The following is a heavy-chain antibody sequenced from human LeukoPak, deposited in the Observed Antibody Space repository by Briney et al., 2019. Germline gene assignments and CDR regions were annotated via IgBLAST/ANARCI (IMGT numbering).Heavy chain of an antibody. J-gene: IGHJ3*02. CDR3: ARREDIVVVPAAIPRGGYFDWLGAFDI. CDR2: IIPIFVTA. D-gene: IGHD2-2*02. Sequence: ASVKVSCKASGGTFSSYAISWVRQGPGQGLECMGGIIPIFVTANYAQKFQGRGTISADESTSTAYVELSSLRSEDTAVYYCARREDIVVVPAAIPRGGYFDWLGAFDIWGQGTMVTVSS. CDR1: GGTFSSYA. V-gene: IGHV1-69*01.